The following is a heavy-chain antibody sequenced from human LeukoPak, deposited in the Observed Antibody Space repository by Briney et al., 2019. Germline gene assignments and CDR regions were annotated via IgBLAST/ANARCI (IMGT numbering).Heavy chain of an antibody. CDR3: AGVVPVAIQLPAFDC. CDR2: ISGSGGRT. CDR1: GLTFNSYS. Sequence: GGSLRLSCAASGLTFNSYSMTWVRQAPGKELEWVSAISGSGGRTYYADSVKGRFTISRDNSKNTLYLQMNRLRAEDTAVYYCAGVVPVAIQLPAFDCWGQRTLVTVSS. D-gene: IGHD2-2*02. J-gene: IGHJ4*02. V-gene: IGHV3-23*01.